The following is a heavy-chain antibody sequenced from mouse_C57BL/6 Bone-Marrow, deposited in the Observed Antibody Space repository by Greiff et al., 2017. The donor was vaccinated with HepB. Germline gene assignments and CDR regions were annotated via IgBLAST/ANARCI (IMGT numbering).Heavy chain of an antibody. D-gene: IGHD1-1*01. V-gene: IGHV5-4*03. J-gene: IGHJ4*01. CDR2: ISDGGSYT. CDR3: ARGGYYGSSFAMDY. CDR1: GFTFSSYA. Sequence: EVKLVESGGGLVKPGGSLKLSCAASGFTFSSYAMSWVRQTPEKRLEWVATISDGGSYTYYPDNVKGRFTISRDNAKNTLYLQMSHLKSEDTAMYSCARGGYYGSSFAMDYWGQGTAVTVSS.